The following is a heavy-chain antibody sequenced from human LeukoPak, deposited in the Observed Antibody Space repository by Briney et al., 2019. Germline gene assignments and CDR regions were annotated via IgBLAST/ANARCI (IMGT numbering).Heavy chain of an antibody. V-gene: IGHV3-48*03. D-gene: IGHD5-12*01. CDR3: ARGDGVATRYYYGLDV. Sequence: GGSLRLSCEASGFTFRSYEMNWIRQAPGKGLEWVSYSSGDGRTMYYADSVKGRFTISRDSGTNSLYLQMNSLRAEDTAVYYCARGDGVATRYYYGLDVWGQGTTVTVSS. J-gene: IGHJ6*02. CDR1: GFTFRSYE. CDR2: SSGDGRTM.